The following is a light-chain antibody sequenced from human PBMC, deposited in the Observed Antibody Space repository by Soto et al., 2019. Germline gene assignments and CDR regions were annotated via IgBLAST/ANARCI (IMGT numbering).Light chain of an antibody. Sequence: QSALSQPPSASGSPGQSVTISCTGTSSDVGGSNYLSWYQHHPGKAPKLMIYEVSKRPSGVTDRFSGSKSGNTASLTVSGLQAEDEANYYCSSYAGSNNVVFGGGTKLTVL. CDR3: SSYAGSNNVV. V-gene: IGLV2-8*01. CDR1: SSDVGGSNY. J-gene: IGLJ2*01. CDR2: EVS.